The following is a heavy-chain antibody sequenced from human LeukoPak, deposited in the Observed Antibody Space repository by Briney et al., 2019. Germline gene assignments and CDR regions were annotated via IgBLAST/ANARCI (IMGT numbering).Heavy chain of an antibody. CDR2: SGST. CDR3: ARAWDI. V-gene: IGHV4-59*08. J-gene: IGHJ3*02. Sequence: PSETLSLTCTVSGDSISNYYWSWIRQPPGKGLEWIGYSGSTNYNPSLKSRVTISVDTSKNQFSLKLSSVTAADTAMYYCARAWDIWGQGTMVTVSS. CDR1: GDSISNYY.